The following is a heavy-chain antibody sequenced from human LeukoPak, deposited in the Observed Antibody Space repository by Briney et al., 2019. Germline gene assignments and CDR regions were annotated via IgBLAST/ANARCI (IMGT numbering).Heavy chain of an antibody. J-gene: IGHJ6*04. V-gene: IGHV4-34*01. Sequence: PSETLSLTCAVYGGSFSGYYWSWIRQPPGKGLEWIGEINHSGSTNYNPSLKRRVTISVDTSKNQFSLKLSSVTAADTAVYYCARIGPRRLRLVPAAMFRGKYYGMDVWGKGTTVTVPS. CDR2: INHSGST. CDR3: ARIGPRRLRLVPAAMFRGKYYGMDV. CDR1: GGSFSGYY. D-gene: IGHD2-2*01.